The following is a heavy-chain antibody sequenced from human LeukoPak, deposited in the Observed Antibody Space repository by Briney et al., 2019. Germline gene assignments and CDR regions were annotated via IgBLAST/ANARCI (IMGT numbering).Heavy chain of an antibody. V-gene: IGHV4-31*03. CDR1: GGSIISGGYY. CDR3: ARDRQYRSSTSCYDWFDP. Sequence: LSLTCTVAGGSIISGGYYWTWIRQHPERRLEGIGYIYYSGSNYYNPSLKSRVTISVDTSKNQFSLKLSSVTAADTAVYYCARDRQYRSSTSCYDWFDPWGQGTLVTVSS. D-gene: IGHD2-2*01. J-gene: IGHJ5*02. CDR2: IYYSGSN.